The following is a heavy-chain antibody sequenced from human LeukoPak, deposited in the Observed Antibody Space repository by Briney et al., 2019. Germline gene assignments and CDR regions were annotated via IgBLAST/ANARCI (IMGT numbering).Heavy chain of an antibody. CDR3: AKSLREVQLCFDY. J-gene: IGHJ4*02. CDR2: IRYDGSNK. D-gene: IGHD5-18*01. CDR1: GFTFSSYV. V-gene: IGHV3-30*02. Sequence: GGSLRLSCAASGFTFSSYVMHWVRQAPGKGLEWVAFIRYDGSNKYYADSVKGRFTISRDNSKNTLYLQMNSLRAEDTAVYYCAKSLREVQLCFDYWGQGTLVTVSS.